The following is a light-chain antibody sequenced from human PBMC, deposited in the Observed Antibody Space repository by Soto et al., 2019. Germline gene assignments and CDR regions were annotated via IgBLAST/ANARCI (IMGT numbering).Light chain of an antibody. CDR3: QHYGGA. CDR2: VTS. CDR1: QSLSSSD. Sequence: ILLTQSPGTLSLSPGDRATLSCRASQSLSSSDLAWYQQKPGQAPRLLMYVTSMRATGIPDRFSGSGSGTDFTLTISRLEPEDFAVYYCQHYGGAFGPGTKVDI. V-gene: IGKV3-20*01. J-gene: IGKJ1*01.